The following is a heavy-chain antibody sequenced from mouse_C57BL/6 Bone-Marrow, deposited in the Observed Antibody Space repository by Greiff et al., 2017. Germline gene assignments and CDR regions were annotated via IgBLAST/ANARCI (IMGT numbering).Heavy chain of an antibody. CDR1: GYTFTSYG. J-gene: IGHJ3*01. Sequence: QVQLQQSGAELARPGASVKLSCKASGYTFTSYGMSWVKQRPGQGLEWIGGIYPRSGNTYYNEKFKGKATLTADKSSSTAYMELRSLTSEDSAVXFCARANFSRSEFAYWGQGTLLTVSA. CDR2: IYPRSGNT. CDR3: ARANFSRSEFAY. V-gene: IGHV1-81*01. D-gene: IGHD3-3*01.